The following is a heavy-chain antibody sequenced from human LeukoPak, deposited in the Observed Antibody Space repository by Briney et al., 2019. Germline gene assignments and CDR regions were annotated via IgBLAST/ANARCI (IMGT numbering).Heavy chain of an antibody. CDR3: ARGGRIPFDY. J-gene: IGHJ4*02. CDR1: GFTFSSYG. Sequence: PGGSLRLSCAASGFTFSSYGMHWVRQAPGKGLEWVAFIRNDGSNKYYGDSVKGRFTIFRDILKNTLYLQMNSLKAEDTAAYYCARGGRIPFDYRGQGTLVTVSS. CDR2: IRNDGSNK. V-gene: IGHV3-30*02. D-gene: IGHD3-16*01.